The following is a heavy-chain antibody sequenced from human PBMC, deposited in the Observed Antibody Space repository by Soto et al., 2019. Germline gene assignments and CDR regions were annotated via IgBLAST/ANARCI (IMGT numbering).Heavy chain of an antibody. CDR1: GGSISSGGYY. J-gene: IGHJ4*02. V-gene: IGHV4-31*03. Sequence: QVQLQESGPGLVKPSQTLSLTCTVSGGSISSGGYYWSWIGQHPGKGLEWIGYIYYSGSTYYNPTLNSRVTISVDTSKNQYSLKLSSVTAADTAVYYCARTQFLEWLQYGFWGQGTPVTVSS. D-gene: IGHD3-3*01. CDR2: IYYSGST. CDR3: ARTQFLEWLQYGF.